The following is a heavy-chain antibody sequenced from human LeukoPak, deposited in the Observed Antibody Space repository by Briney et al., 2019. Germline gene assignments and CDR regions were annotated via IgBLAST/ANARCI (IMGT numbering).Heavy chain of an antibody. D-gene: IGHD3-22*01. Sequence: GGSLRLSCAASGFSFSSYDMHWVRQARGKGLEWVALISYDGNKYYADSVKGRFIISRDNAENSLYLQMNSLRAEDTAVYYCARAMTVVVNNDYRGQGTLVTVSS. V-gene: IGHV3-30*04. CDR2: ISYDGNK. CDR3: ARAMTVVVNNDY. J-gene: IGHJ4*02. CDR1: GFSFSSYD.